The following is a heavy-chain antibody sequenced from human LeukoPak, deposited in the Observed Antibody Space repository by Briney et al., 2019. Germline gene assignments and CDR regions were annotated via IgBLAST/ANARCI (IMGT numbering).Heavy chain of an antibody. CDR3: AREKANDAFDI. CDR1: RFTFSSYA. V-gene: IGHV3-30-3*01. J-gene: IGHJ3*02. CDR2: ISYDGSSK. Sequence: PGGSLRLSCAASRFTFSSYAMHWVRQAPGKGLEWVAVISYDGSSKYYADSVKGRFTISRDNSKNTLYLQMNSLRAEDTAIYYCAREKANDAFDIWGQGTMVTVSS.